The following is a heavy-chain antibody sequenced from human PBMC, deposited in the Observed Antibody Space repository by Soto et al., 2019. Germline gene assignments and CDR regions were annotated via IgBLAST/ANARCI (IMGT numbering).Heavy chain of an antibody. J-gene: IGHJ4*02. CDR1: GGSISSYY. CDR3: ARREVTYYYGSGSYYFDY. D-gene: IGHD3-10*01. V-gene: IGHV4-59*12. CDR2: IYYSGST. Sequence: PSETLSLTCTVSGGSISSYYWSWIRQPPGKGLEWIGYIYYSGSTNYNPSLKSRVTISADKSISTAYLQWSSLKASDTAMYYCARREVTYYYGSGSYYFDYWGQGTLVTVSS.